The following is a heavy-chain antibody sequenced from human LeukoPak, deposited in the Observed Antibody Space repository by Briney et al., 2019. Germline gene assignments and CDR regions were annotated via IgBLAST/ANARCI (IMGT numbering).Heavy chain of an antibody. D-gene: IGHD5-24*01. CDR1: GFPFSRYG. Sequence: PGRSLRLSCAASGFPFSRYGMHWVRQAPGKGLELVAVIWIDGSGVYYADCVQGRFTLSSDHSENPLYVQLDNLRGEDRVVYYCAKASNGYNGHYFDYWGQGTPVSVSS. V-gene: IGHV3-33*06. CDR2: IWIDGSGV. CDR3: AKASNGYNGHYFDY. J-gene: IGHJ4*02.